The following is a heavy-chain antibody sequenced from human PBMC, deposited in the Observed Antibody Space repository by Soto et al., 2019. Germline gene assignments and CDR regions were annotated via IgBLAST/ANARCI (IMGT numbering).Heavy chain of an antibody. V-gene: IGHV4-39*01. CDR1: GGSISIXXXX. CDR3: AXESRYNWFDP. J-gene: IGHJ5*02. Sequence: QMQLQESGPGLVKPSETLSLTCTVSGGSISIXXXXXXXIRQPPGKGLEWIGSVYYSGTTYYNPSXXXXXXXXXXXXXXXXXXXXXXXXXXXXXXXXXAXESRYNWFDPWGQGTLVTVSS. CDR2: VYYSGTT.